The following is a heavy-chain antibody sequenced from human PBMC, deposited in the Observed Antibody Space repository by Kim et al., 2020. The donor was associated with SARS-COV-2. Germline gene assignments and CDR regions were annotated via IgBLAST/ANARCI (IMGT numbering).Heavy chain of an antibody. CDR3: AKGPIYGSGSYYKALD. J-gene: IGHJ4*02. CDR1: GFTFSSYA. Sequence: GGSLRLSCAAPGFTFSSYAMNWVRQAPGKGLEWVSTISGSGGRTYYTDSVKGRFTISRDNSKNTLYLQMNSLRAEDTAMYYCAKGPIYGSGSYYKALDWGQGTLVTVSS. V-gene: IGHV3-23*01. D-gene: IGHD3-10*01. CDR2: ISGSGGRT.